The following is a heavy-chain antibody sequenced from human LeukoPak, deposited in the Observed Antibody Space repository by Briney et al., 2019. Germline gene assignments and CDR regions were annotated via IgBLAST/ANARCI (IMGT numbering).Heavy chain of an antibody. CDR3: ARGPLGGYSGYDAFDY. Sequence: PSETLSLTCAVYGGSFSGYYWSWIRQPPGKGLEWIGEINHSGSTNYNPSLKSRVTISVDTSKNQFSLKLSSVTAADTAVYYCARGPLGGYSGYDAFDYWGQGTLLTVSS. CDR2: INHSGST. CDR1: GGSFSGYY. D-gene: IGHD5-12*01. J-gene: IGHJ4*02. V-gene: IGHV4-34*01.